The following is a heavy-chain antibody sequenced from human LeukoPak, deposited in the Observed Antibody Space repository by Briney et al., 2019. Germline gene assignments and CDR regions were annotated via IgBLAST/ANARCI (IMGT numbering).Heavy chain of an antibody. CDR3: ARDYGGERGGYYFDS. V-gene: IGHV1-2*02. Sequence: GASVKVSCKASGYSFSGYYIHWVRQAPGQGLEWMGWINPRISGTNHVQIFQARVTMTSDTSISTAYMELSRLGSEDTAVYYCARDYGGERGGYYFDSWGQGTLVTVSS. J-gene: IGHJ4*02. D-gene: IGHD3-10*01. CDR2: INPRISGT. CDR1: GYSFSGYY.